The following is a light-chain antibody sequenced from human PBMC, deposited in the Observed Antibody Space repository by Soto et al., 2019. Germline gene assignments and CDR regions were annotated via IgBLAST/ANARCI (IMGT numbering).Light chain of an antibody. CDR1: QSVSSSQ. CDR2: GAS. CDR3: QQYGSSPIT. Sequence: EIAMTQSPGTLSVPPGPGATLSCTASQSVSSSQLAWYQQKPGQAPRLLMYGASSRATGIPDRLSGSGSGTDFTLTISRLEPEDFAVYYCQQYGSSPITFGQGTRLEI. J-gene: IGKJ5*01. V-gene: IGKV3-20*01.